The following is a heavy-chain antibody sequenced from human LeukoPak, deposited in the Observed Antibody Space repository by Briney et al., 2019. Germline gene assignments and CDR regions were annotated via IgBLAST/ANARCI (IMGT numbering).Heavy chain of an antibody. J-gene: IGHJ4*02. CDR2: VSNDGSTK. D-gene: IGHD5-18*01. V-gene: IGHV3-30*18. Sequence: GGSLRLSCAASGFSFSSYGMHWVRQAPGKGLEWVAIVSNDGSTKYYADSVKGRFTISRDNSKNTLYLQVDSLRAEDSAVYYCAKDEGNTALFTHYFDYWGQGTLVTVSS. CDR1: GFSFSSYG. CDR3: AKDEGNTALFTHYFDY.